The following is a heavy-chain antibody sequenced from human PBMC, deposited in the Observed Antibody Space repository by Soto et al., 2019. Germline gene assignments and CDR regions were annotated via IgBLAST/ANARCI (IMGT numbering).Heavy chain of an antibody. J-gene: IGHJ5*02. CDR2: INHSGST. Sequence: SETLSLTCAVYGGSFSGYYWSWIRQPPGKGLEWIGEINHSGSTNYNPSLKSRVTISVDTSKNQFSLKLSSVTAADTAVYYCARAPYSSGWYWFDPLGQGTLVTVS. CDR1: GGSFSGYY. V-gene: IGHV4-34*01. CDR3: ARAPYSSGWYWFDP. D-gene: IGHD6-19*01.